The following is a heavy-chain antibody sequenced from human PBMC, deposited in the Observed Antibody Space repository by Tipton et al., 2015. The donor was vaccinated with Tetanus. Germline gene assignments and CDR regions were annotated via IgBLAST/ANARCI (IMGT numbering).Heavy chain of an antibody. CDR1: GGSCSGYY. J-gene: IGHJ4*02. CDR2: INHSGST. Sequence: TLSLTCAVYGGSCSGYYWSWIRQPPGKGLEWIGEINHSGSTNYNPSLKSRVTISVDTSKSQFSLKLSSVTAADTAVYYCARGQDSGWYGYWGQGTLVTVSS. V-gene: IGHV4-34*01. D-gene: IGHD6-19*01. CDR3: ARGQDSGWYGY.